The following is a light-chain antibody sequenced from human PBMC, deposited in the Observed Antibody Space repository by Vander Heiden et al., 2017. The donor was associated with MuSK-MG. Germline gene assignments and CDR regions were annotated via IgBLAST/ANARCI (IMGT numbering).Light chain of an antibody. CDR3: AAWDDSLNVVL. Sequence: QSVLTHPPSASGTPGQRVTIPCPGSTSNIGTNYVYWYQQLPGKAPKLLIYSNDQRPSGVPARFSGSKSGTSASLAISGLRSEDEADYYCAAWDDSLNVVLFGGGTKLTIL. V-gene: IGLV1-47*02. J-gene: IGLJ2*01. CDR2: SND. CDR1: TSNIGTNY.